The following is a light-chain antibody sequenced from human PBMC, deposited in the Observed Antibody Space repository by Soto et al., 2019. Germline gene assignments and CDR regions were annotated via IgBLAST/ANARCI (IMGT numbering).Light chain of an antibody. V-gene: IGKV1-5*03. J-gene: IGKJ2*01. CDR1: ESISRW. Sequence: DILMTQSPSTLSASVGDRVTITCRASESISRWLAWYQQRPGQAPKLLIHRASTLATGVPSRISGSGSGTDFTLTISNLQPDDFATYYCKQYKSYSPYTFGQGTKVDIK. CDR2: RAS. CDR3: KQYKSYSPYT.